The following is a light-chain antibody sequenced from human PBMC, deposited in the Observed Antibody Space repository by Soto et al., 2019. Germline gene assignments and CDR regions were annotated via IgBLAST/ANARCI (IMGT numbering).Light chain of an antibody. CDR1: ASDVGDHNY. CDR2: DVS. V-gene: IGLV2-14*01. Sequence: QSALTQPASVSGSPGQSITISCTGTASDVGDHNYVSWYQQHPGKAPKLMIYDVSNRPSGVSDRFSGSKSGNSASLTISGLQAEDEAEYYCSSYTSSITWVFGGGTQLTVL. J-gene: IGLJ3*02. CDR3: SSYTSSITWV.